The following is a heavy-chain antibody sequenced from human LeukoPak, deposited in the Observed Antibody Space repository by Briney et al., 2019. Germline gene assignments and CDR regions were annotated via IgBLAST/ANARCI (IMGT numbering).Heavy chain of an antibody. J-gene: IGHJ4*02. CDR2: IRSKNYGDIT. D-gene: IGHD2-15*01. CDR3: ARGPHPHCSGIACPLDN. Sequence: GGSLRLSCTPSGFTFRDYAMSWVRQAPGKGLEWGSFIRSKNYGDITEYAASGKGRFSIAREEYKKIAYLQMNNLKAEDTALYYCARGPHPHCSGIACPLDNWGQGTLVTVSS. V-gene: IGHV3-49*04. CDR1: GFTFRDYA.